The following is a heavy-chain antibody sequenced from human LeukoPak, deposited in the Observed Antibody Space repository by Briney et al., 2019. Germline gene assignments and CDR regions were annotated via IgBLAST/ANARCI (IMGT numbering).Heavy chain of an antibody. D-gene: IGHD3-10*01. Sequence: GGSLRLSCAASGFTFSSYAMSWVRQAPGKGLEWVSAISGSGGSTYYADSVKGRFTISRDNAKNSLYLQMNSLRAEDTAVYYCARTETLWFGELFPDYWGQGTLVTVSS. CDR3: ARTETLWFGELFPDY. J-gene: IGHJ4*02. CDR2: ISGSGGST. CDR1: GFTFSSYA. V-gene: IGHV3-23*01.